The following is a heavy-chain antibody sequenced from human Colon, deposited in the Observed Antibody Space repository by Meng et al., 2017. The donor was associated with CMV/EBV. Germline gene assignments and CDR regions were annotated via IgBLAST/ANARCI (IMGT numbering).Heavy chain of an antibody. Sequence: GSLRLSCTVSGGSISSYYWSWIRQPPGKGLEWIGYIYYSGSTNYNPSLESRVTISADTSKNEFSLKLRSVTAADTAVYYCARQRRRINLLKGNEADFHGDMDVWGQGTTVTVSS. CDR1: GGSISSYY. D-gene: IGHD3-10*01. CDR3: ARQRRRINLLKGNEADFHGDMDV. CDR2: IYYSGST. J-gene: IGHJ6*02. V-gene: IGHV4-59*08.